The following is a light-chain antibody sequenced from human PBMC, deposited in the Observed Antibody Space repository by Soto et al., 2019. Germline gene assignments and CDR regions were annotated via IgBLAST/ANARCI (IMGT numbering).Light chain of an antibody. CDR2: DAS. CDR3: QRYDYRPPT. Sequence: DIQMTQSPSSLSASVGDRVTITCQASHDINKYLKWYQEKPGKAPKLLIYDASNQQTGVPSRFSGSGSGTHFTFTISSLQSEDIATYYCQRYDYRPPTFGQGTRLDIK. J-gene: IGKJ5*01. V-gene: IGKV1-33*01. CDR1: HDINKY.